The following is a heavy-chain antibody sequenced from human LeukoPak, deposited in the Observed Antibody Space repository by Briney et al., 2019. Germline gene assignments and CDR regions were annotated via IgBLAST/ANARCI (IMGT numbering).Heavy chain of an antibody. CDR2: ISAYNGYT. V-gene: IGHV1-18*04. J-gene: IGHJ1*01. CDR1: GYTFINHW. CDR3: ATDKQWLVPRSEYFQH. Sequence: ASVKVSCKASGYTFINHWMRWVRQAPGQGLEWMGWISAYNGYTNYAQKLQGRVTMTTDTSTSTAYVELRSLRSDDTAVYYCATDKQWLVPRSEYFQHWGQGTLVTVSS. D-gene: IGHD6-19*01.